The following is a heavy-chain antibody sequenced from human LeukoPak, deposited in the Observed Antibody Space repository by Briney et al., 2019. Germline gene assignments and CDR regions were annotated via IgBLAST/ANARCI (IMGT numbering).Heavy chain of an antibody. D-gene: IGHD6-13*01. CDR2: IYYSGST. Sequence: SETLSLTCTVSGDSISTYYWNWIRQSPGKGLEWIGYIYYSGSTNYNPSLKSRVTISVDTSKNQFSLKLSSATAADTAVYYCVRKGSSWYYFDYWGQGTLVTVSS. CDR1: GDSISTYY. J-gene: IGHJ4*02. CDR3: VRKGSSWYYFDY. V-gene: IGHV4-59*08.